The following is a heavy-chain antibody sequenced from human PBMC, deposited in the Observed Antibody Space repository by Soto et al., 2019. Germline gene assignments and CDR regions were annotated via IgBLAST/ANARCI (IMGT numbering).Heavy chain of an antibody. D-gene: IGHD5-18*01. CDR1: GFTFSSYG. CDR3: ARGDGYSYGYYYY. Sequence: GGSLRLSCAAAGFTFSSYGMHWVRQAPGKGLEWVAVIWYDGSNKYNADSVKGRFTISRDNSKNTLYLQMNSLRAEDTAVYYYARGDGYSYGYYYYWGQGTLVTVSS. CDR2: IWYDGSNK. V-gene: IGHV3-33*01. J-gene: IGHJ4*02.